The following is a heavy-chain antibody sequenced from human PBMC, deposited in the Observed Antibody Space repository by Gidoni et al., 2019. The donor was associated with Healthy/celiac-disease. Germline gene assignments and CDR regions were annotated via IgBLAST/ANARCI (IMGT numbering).Heavy chain of an antibody. J-gene: IGHJ4*02. Sequence: EVQLVESGGGLVQPGGSLRLSCAASGFTFSSYWMSWVRQAPGKGLEWVANITQDGSEKYYVDSVKGRFTISRDNAKNSLYLQMNSLRAEDTAVYYCARGVTKFDWLLFFDYWGQGTLVTVSS. D-gene: IGHD3-9*01. CDR2: ITQDGSEK. CDR1: GFTFSSYW. V-gene: IGHV3-7*01. CDR3: ARGVTKFDWLLFFDY.